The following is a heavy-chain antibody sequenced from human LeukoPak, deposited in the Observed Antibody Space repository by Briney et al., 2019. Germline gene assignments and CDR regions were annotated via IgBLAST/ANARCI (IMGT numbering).Heavy chain of an antibody. CDR2: IYYTGST. V-gene: IGHV4-59*01. J-gene: IGHJ2*01. Sequence: PPETLSLTCTVSGGSISSYYWSWIRQPPGRGLEWIGYIYYTGSTNYNPSLKSRVTISVDTSKNQFSLKLSSVTAADTAVYYCARDWISYGGPGYFDLWGRGTLVTVCS. CDR1: GGSISSYY. D-gene: IGHD4-23*01. CDR3: ARDWISYGGPGYFDL.